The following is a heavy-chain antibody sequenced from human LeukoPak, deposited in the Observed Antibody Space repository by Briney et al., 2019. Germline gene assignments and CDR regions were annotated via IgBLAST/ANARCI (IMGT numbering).Heavy chain of an antibody. CDR1: GFIFSSHA. CDR3: ARDHGGDGYSPFDY. CDR2: LWYDGSNK. J-gene: IGHJ4*02. D-gene: IGHD5-24*01. Sequence: GGSPRLSCAASGFIFSSHAMHWVRQAPGKGLEWVAGLWYDGSNKYYAESVKGRLTIPRDNSKNTLHLQMNSLRVEDTAVYYCARDHGGDGYSPFDYWGQGTQVTVSS. V-gene: IGHV3-33*01.